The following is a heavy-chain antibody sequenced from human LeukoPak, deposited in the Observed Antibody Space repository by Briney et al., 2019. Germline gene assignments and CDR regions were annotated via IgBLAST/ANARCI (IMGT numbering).Heavy chain of an antibody. Sequence: SQTLSLICTVSGGSISSGSYYWSWIRQPAGKGLEWIGRIYTSGSTNYNPSLNSRVTISLDTTKNQFSLRLSSVTAADTAVYYCAREGGGFWSGYPFDYWGQGTLVTVSS. D-gene: IGHD3-3*01. CDR3: AREGGGFWSGYPFDY. CDR2: IYTSGST. V-gene: IGHV4-61*02. CDR1: GGSISSGSYY. J-gene: IGHJ4*02.